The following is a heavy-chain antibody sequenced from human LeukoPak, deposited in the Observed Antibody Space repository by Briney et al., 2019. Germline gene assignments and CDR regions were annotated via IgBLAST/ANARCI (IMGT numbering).Heavy chain of an antibody. J-gene: IGHJ1*01. V-gene: IGHV4-38-2*02. D-gene: IGHD2-2*02. CDR2: LYHSGST. Sequence: SETLSLTCTVSGYSISSGFYWGWIRPSPEKGLEWIGSLYHSGSTYYNPSIRSRVTISIDTSKNQFSLQLSSVTAADTAVYYCASPTIVVVPAAIQEEYFQHWGQGTLVTVSS. CDR1: GYSISSGFY. CDR3: ASPTIVVVPAAIQEEYFQH.